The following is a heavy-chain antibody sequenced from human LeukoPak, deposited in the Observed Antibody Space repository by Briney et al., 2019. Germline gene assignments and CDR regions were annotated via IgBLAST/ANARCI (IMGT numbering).Heavy chain of an antibody. J-gene: IGHJ6*02. D-gene: IGHD2-2*02. CDR1: GGSFSGYY. V-gene: IGHV4-34*01. Sequence: SETLSLTCAVYGGSFSGYYWRWIRQPPGKGREWIGEINHSGSTNCNPSLKSRVTISVDTSKNQFSLKLSSVTAADTAVYYCARGGKYQLLYNYYYYGMDVWGQGTTVTVSS. CDR3: ARGGKYQLLYNYYYYGMDV. CDR2: INHSGST.